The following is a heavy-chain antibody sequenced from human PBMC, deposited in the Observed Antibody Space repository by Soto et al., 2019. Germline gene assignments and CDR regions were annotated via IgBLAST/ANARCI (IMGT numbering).Heavy chain of an antibody. D-gene: IGHD3-10*01. V-gene: IGHV1-24*01. J-gene: IGHJ6*02. Sequence: ASVKVSCKVSGYTLTELSMHWVRQAPGKGLEWMGGFDPEDGETIYAQKFQGRVTMTEDTSTDTAYMELSSLRSEDTAVYYCATGHSYYGSGNGMDVWSQGTTVTVSS. CDR1: GYTLTELS. CDR2: FDPEDGET. CDR3: ATGHSYYGSGNGMDV.